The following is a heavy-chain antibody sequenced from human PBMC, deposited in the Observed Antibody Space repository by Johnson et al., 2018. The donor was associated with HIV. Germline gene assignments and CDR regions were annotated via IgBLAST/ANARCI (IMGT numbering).Heavy chain of an antibody. D-gene: IGHD1-26*01. CDR2: INWNGGST. J-gene: IGHJ3*02. CDR3: QGDSGSYHGNDAFDI. CDR1: GFTFSDYC. Sequence: VQLVESGGDLVKPGGSLRLSCAASGFTFSDYCMSWIRQAPGKGLEWVSGINWNGGSTGYADSVKGRFTISRDNAKNSLYLQMNSLRAEDTALYYCQGDSGSYHGNDAFDIWGQGTMVTVSS. V-gene: IGHV3-20*04.